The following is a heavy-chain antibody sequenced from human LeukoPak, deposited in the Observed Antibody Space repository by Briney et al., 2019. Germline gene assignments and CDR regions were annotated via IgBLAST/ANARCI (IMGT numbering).Heavy chain of an antibody. CDR1: GFTFDDYG. D-gene: IGHD2-15*01. J-gene: IGHJ4*02. CDR2: INWNGGST. CDR3: ARDPAPKIVELPGGEGCFDY. Sequence: PGGSLRLSCAASGFTFDDYGMSWVRQAPGKGLEWVSGINWNGGSTGYADSVKGRFTISRDNAKNSLYLQMNSLRAEDTAVYYCARDPAPKIVELPGGEGCFDYWGQGTLVTVSS. V-gene: IGHV3-20*04.